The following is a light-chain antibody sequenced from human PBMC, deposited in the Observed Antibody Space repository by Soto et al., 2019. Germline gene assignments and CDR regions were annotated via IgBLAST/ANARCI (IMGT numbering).Light chain of an antibody. CDR1: QSVSSN. V-gene: IGKV3-15*01. J-gene: IGKJ1*01. CDR3: QQYNNWPWT. CDR2: GAS. Sequence: EIVMTQSPATLSVSPGERATLSCRASQSVSSNLAWYQQKPGQAPRLLIYGASTRATGIPARFSGSGSGTEFTLTISSQQSEDFAVYYCQQYNNWPWTVGQGTKVEIK.